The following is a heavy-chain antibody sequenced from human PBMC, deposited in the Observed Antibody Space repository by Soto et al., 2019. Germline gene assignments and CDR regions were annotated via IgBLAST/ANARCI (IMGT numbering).Heavy chain of an antibody. D-gene: IGHD5-18*01. J-gene: IGHJ6*02. V-gene: IGHV1-18*01. CDR1: GYTFSNYG. CDR3: ARDNEFGFSYSYAFAMDV. Sequence: ASVKVSCKASGYTFSNYGISWVRQGPGQGLEWMGWISGYNGNTHYEEKVQDRIKMTTDTSTSTTYLELRSLRSDDTAVYFCARDNEFGFSYSYAFAMDVWGQGTTVTVSS. CDR2: ISGYNGNT.